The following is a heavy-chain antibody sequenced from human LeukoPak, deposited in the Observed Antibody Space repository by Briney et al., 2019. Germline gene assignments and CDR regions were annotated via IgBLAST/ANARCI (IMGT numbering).Heavy chain of an antibody. CDR3: ARVPHYYFGYGYFDT. CDR1: GGSFSGYY. J-gene: IGHJ4*02. V-gene: IGHV4-34*01. Sequence: SETLSLTCVVYGGSFSGYYWSWIRQPPGKGLEWIGEIDQSGTTNYGPSLKSRVTISIDTSKKQFSPTLTSMTAADTAVYYCARVPHYYFGYGYFDTWGQGTRVTVSS. CDR2: IDQSGTT. D-gene: IGHD3-10*01.